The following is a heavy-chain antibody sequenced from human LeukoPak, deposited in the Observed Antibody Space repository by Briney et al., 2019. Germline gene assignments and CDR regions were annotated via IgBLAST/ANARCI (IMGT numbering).Heavy chain of an antibody. CDR3: ARGGSGYSSGWSRYGMDV. CDR2: IYSGGST. D-gene: IGHD6-19*01. CDR1: GFTVSSNY. Sequence: GGSLRLSCAASGFTVSSNYMSWVRQAPGKGLEWVSVIYSGGSTYYADSVKGRFTISRDNSKNTLYLQVNSLRAEDTAVYYCARGGSGYSSGWSRYGMDVWGQGTTVTVSS. J-gene: IGHJ6*02. V-gene: IGHV3-53*01.